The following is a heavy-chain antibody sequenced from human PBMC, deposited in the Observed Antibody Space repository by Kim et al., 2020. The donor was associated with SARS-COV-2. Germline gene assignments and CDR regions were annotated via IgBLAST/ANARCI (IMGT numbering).Heavy chain of an antibody. Sequence: GGSLRLSCVASGFTFSTYWMHWVRQAPGKGLVWVSRVSSDGSTTSYADSVKGRFTISRDNAKNTLYLQMNSLRAEDTAVYYCARKSTHYYDYWGQGTLVT. V-gene: IGHV3-74*01. CDR3: ARKSTHYYDY. CDR1: GFTFSTYW. D-gene: IGHD2-15*01. CDR2: VSSDGSTT. J-gene: IGHJ4*02.